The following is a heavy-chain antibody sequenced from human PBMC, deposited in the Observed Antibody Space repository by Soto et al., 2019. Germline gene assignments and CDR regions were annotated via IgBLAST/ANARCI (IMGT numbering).Heavy chain of an antibody. CDR2: IKGDESIT. CDR1: AFTFSNYW. V-gene: IGHV3-74*02. Sequence: EVQLVESGGGLVQPGGSLRLSCAASAFTFSNYWMRWVRQAPGKGLVWVSRIKGDESITHYADSVKGRITTSRDNAKNTLFLQMDSVAAEDTAFYYCAIGVPDHYATDFWVQVTTVTVSS. CDR3: AIGVPDHYATDF. J-gene: IGHJ6*02.